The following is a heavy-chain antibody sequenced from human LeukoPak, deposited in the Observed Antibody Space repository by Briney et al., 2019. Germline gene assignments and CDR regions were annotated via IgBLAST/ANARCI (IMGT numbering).Heavy chain of an antibody. CDR3: ARRPPLGYCSGGSCPLGY. J-gene: IGHJ4*02. CDR2: INPNSGGT. V-gene: IGHV1-2*02. CDR1: GYTFTGYY. Sequence: ASVKVSFKASGYTFTGYYKHWVRQAPGQGLELMGWINPNSGGTNYEQKFQGRVTMTRDTAISTAYLELNRLRSDDTAVYYCARRPPLGYCSGGSCPLGYWGQGTLVTVSS. D-gene: IGHD2-15*01.